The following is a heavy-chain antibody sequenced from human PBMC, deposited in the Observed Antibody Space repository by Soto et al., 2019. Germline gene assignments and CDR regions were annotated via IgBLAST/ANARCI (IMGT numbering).Heavy chain of an antibody. CDR3: ARDRAYYDSSGSFLDY. V-gene: IGHV3-48*02. CDR1: GFTFSSYS. D-gene: IGHD3-22*01. J-gene: IGHJ4*02. Sequence: PGGSLRLSCASSGFTFSSYSMNWVRQAPGKGLEWVSYISSSSSTIYYADSVKGRFTISRDNAKNSLYLQMNSLRDEDTAVYYCARDRAYYDSSGSFLDYWGQGTLVTVSS. CDR2: ISSSSSTI.